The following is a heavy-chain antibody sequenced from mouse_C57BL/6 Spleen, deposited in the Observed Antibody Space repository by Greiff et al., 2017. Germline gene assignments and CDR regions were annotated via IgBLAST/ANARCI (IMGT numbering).Heavy chain of an antibody. CDR1: GYTFTDYY. CDR2: IYPGSGNT. D-gene: IGHD3-2*02. Sequence: VQLKQSGAELVRPGASVKLSCKASGYTFTDYYINWVKQRPGQGLEWIARIYPGSGNTYYNEKFKGKATLTAEKSSSTAYMQLSSLTSEDSAVYFCARGTASGQLRLVGTYWGQGTTLTVSS. CDR3: ARGTASGQLRLVGTY. J-gene: IGHJ2*01. V-gene: IGHV1-76*01.